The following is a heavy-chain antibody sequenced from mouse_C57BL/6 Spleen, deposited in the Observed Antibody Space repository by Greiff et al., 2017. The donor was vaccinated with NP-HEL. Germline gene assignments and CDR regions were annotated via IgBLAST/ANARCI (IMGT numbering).Heavy chain of an antibody. V-gene: IGHV5-6*01. D-gene: IGHD4-1*01. Sequence: EVMLVESGGDLVKPGGSLKLSCAASGFTFSSYGMSWVRQTPDKRLEWVATISSGGSYTYYPDSVKWRFTISRDNAKNTLYLQMSSMKSEDTAMYYCARDDWGAWFAYWGQGTLVTVSA. J-gene: IGHJ3*01. CDR3: ARDDWGAWFAY. CDR1: GFTFSSYG. CDR2: ISSGGSYT.